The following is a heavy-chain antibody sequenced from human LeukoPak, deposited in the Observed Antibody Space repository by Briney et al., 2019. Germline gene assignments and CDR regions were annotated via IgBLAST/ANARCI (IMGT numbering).Heavy chain of an antibody. V-gene: IGHV1-8*03. CDR1: GYTFTSYD. CDR3: AMGYDSSGYYYPPFDY. J-gene: IGHJ4*02. D-gene: IGHD3-22*01. CDR2: MNPNSGNT. Sequence: ASVKVSCKASGYTFTSYDINWVRQATGQGLEWMGWMNPNSGNTGYAQKFQGRVTITADKSTSTAYMELSSLRSEDTAVYYCAMGYDSSGYYYPPFDYWGQGTLVTVSS.